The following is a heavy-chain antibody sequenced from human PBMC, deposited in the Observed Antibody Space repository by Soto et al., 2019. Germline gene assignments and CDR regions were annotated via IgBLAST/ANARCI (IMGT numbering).Heavy chain of an antibody. CDR2: INHSGST. D-gene: IGHD4-17*01. Sequence: PSETLSLTCAVYGGSFSGYYWSWIRQPPGKGLEWIGEINHSGSTNYNPSLKSRVTISVDTSKNQFSLKLSSVTAADTAVYYCARGYGNGDPPFDYWGQGTLVTVSS. J-gene: IGHJ4*02. CDR1: GGSFSGYY. CDR3: ARGYGNGDPPFDY. V-gene: IGHV4-34*01.